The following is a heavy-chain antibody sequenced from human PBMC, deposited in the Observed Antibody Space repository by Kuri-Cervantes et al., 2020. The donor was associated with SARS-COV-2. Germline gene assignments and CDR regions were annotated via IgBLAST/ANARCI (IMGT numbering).Heavy chain of an antibody. CDR2: IPYSGNT. Sequence: SETLSLTCNVSGDSIRRGDYYWSWIRQPPGKGLEWIGYIPYSGNTYYTASLKSRVIMSLDTSKNQFSLKMSSVTAADTAVYYCTPMDKRGWFDPWGQGILVTVSS. D-gene: IGHD5-18*01. J-gene: IGHJ5*02. CDR3: TPMDKRGWFDP. CDR1: GDSIRRGDYY. V-gene: IGHV4-30-4*08.